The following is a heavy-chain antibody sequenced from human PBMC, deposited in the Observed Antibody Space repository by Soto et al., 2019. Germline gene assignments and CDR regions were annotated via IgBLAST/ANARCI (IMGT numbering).Heavy chain of an antibody. Sequence: EVRLVETGGGLIQPGGSLRLSCAASGFDVNTNYMTWVRQAPGKGLEWVSVLYAGGNTYYADSVRGRFTISRDISKNTLYLQMDSLRADDTAIYYCARDRGWFGLDSWGQGALVTVSS. CDR3: ARDRGWFGLDS. V-gene: IGHV3-53*02. CDR1: GFDVNTNY. J-gene: IGHJ4*02. CDR2: LYAGGNT. D-gene: IGHD6-19*01.